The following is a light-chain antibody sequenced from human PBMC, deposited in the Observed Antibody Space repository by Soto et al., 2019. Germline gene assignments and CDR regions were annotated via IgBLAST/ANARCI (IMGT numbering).Light chain of an antibody. CDR1: QGVSSS. Sequence: DIQLTQSPSFLSASVGDRFTITCRASQGVSSSLAWYHQQPGKAPKVMIYAATTLQRGVPSRVSGSGSGTDFTLTINSLQPEDFATYYCQQLHSYPFTFGQGTRLEIK. V-gene: IGKV1-9*01. CDR2: AAT. J-gene: IGKJ5*01. CDR3: QQLHSYPFT.